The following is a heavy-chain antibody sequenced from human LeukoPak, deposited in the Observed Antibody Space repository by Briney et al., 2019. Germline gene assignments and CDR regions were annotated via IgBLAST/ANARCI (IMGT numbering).Heavy chain of an antibody. Sequence: PGRSPRLSCAASGCTFDDYAMHWVRQAPGKGLEWVSGIGWNSGGIVYADSVKGRFTISRDNAKNSLYLQMNSLGAEDTALYYCVKVTAAGFVDHWGQGTLVTVSS. CDR1: GCTFDDYA. CDR3: VKVTAAGFVDH. CDR2: IGWNSGGI. D-gene: IGHD6-13*01. J-gene: IGHJ4*02. V-gene: IGHV3-9*01.